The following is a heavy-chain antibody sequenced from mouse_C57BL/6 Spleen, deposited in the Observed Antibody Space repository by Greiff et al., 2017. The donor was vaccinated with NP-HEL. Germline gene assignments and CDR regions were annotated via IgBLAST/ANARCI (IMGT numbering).Heavy chain of an antibody. Sequence: DVHLVESGGDLVKPGGSLKLSCAASGFTFSSYGMSWVRQTPDKRLEWVATISSGGSYTSYPDSVKGRFTISRDNAKNTLYLQMSSLKSEDTAMYYCARQELGLFAYWGQGTLVTVSA. V-gene: IGHV5-6*01. CDR3: ARQELGLFAY. CDR1: GFTFSSYG. D-gene: IGHD4-1*01. CDR2: ISSGGSYT. J-gene: IGHJ3*01.